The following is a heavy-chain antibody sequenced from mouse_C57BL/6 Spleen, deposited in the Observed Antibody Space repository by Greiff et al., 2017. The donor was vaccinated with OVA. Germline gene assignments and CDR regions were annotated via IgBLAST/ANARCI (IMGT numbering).Heavy chain of an antibody. Sequence: VQLQQSGPELVKPGASVKISCKASGYTFTDYYMNWVKQSHGKSLEWIGDINPNNGGTSYNQKFKGKATLTVDKSSSTAYMELRSLTSEDSAVYYCARGGGITTAFYWGQGTTLTVSS. J-gene: IGHJ2*01. CDR2: INPNNGGT. CDR3: ARGGGITTAFY. D-gene: IGHD1-2*01. V-gene: IGHV1-26*01. CDR1: GYTFTDYY.